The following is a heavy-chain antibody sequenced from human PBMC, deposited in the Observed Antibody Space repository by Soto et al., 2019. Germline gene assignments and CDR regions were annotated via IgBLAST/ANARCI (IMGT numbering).Heavy chain of an antibody. Sequence: GGSLRLSCAASGFTFSSYAMSWVRQAPGKGLDWVSSTSSNGAATYYGESVRGRFTFSRDNSKNMLYLQMNSLTAGDTAVYYCATISVASNTEYWGQGTQVTVSS. V-gene: IGHV3-23*01. CDR3: ATISVASNTEY. D-gene: IGHD5-12*01. CDR2: TSSNGAAT. J-gene: IGHJ4*02. CDR1: GFTFSSYA.